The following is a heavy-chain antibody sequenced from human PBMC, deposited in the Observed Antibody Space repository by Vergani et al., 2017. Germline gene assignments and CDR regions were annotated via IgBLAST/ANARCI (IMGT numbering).Heavy chain of an antibody. D-gene: IGHD6-19*01. V-gene: IGHV4-61*02. CDR1: GGSISSGSYY. CDR3: ARERYEQWLLHDAFDI. J-gene: IGHJ3*02. CDR2: IYTSGST. Sequence: QVQLQESGPGLVKPSQTLSLTCTVSGGSISSGSYYWSWIRQPAGKGLEWIGRIYTSGSTNYKPSLKSRVTISVDTSKNQFSLKLSSVTAADTAVYYCARERYEQWLLHDAFDIWGQGTMVTVSA.